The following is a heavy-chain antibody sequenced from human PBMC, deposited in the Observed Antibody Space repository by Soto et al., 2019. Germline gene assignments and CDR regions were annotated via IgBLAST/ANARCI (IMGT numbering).Heavy chain of an antibody. CDR1: GDSVTSGSYY. D-gene: IGHD7-27*01. Sequence: QVQLQESAPGLVKPSETLSLTCIVSGDSVTSGSYYWTWLRQPPGKGLEWIGYISYTGRTKYNPSLQSRVTISVDTSKNDFSLNLSSVTAADTAVYFCAREWGLLPYYVMNVWGPGTAVTVSS. J-gene: IGHJ6*02. V-gene: IGHV4-61*03. CDR2: ISYTGRT. CDR3: AREWGLLPYYVMNV.